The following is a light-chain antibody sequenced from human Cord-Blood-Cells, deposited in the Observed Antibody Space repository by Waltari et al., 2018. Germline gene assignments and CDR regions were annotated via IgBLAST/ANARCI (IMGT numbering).Light chain of an antibody. V-gene: IGKV2D-29*01. J-gene: IGKJ2*01. CDR2: EVS. CDR3: MQSIQLPYT. CDR1: QSLLHSDGKTY. Sequence: DIVMTQTPLPLSVTPGSPASLACKSSQSLLHSDGKTYWYWYLKKPGQPPQLLIYEVSNRFAGVPDRFSGSGGGTDFTLKISRVGAEDVGVYDCMQSIQLPYTFGHGTKLEIK.